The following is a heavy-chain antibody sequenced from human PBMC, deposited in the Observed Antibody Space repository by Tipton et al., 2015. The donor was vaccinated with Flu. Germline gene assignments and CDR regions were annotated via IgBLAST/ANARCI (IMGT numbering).Heavy chain of an antibody. D-gene: IGHD2/OR15-2a*01. CDR1: GDSISSYY. CDR3: ARIGEYWTFDI. V-gene: IGHV4-4*07. Sequence: TLSLTCTASGDSISSYYWSWIRQPAGKGLEWIGRVYTSGSTNYNPSLKSRVTMSVDKSRNHFSLRLSSVTAADTAVYYCARIGEYWTFDIWGQGTMVTVSS. J-gene: IGHJ3*02. CDR2: VYTSGST.